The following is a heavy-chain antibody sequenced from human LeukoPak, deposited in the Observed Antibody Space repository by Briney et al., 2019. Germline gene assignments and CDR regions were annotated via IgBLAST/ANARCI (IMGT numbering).Heavy chain of an antibody. D-gene: IGHD2-8*01. Sequence: ASVKVSCKASGYNFNNHDINWVRQATGQGLEWLGRMNPNSGNAGYAQKLQGRVTMTWDSSTNTAYLQVTALRSDDTAVYYCAKSNGDYFFDYWGQGTLVTVSS. CDR1: GYNFNNHD. CDR3: AKSNGDYFFDY. J-gene: IGHJ4*02. CDR2: MNPNSGNA. V-gene: IGHV1-8*01.